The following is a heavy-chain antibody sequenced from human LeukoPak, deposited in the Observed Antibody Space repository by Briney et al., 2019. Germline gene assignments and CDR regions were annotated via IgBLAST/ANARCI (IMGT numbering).Heavy chain of an antibody. Sequence: ASVKVSCKASGYTLTSYGISWVRQAPGQGLEWMGWISAYNGNTNYAQKFQGRVTMTRNTSISTAYMELSSLRSEDTAVYYCARAVAAAGMVAFDIWGQGTMVTISS. V-gene: IGHV1-18*01. J-gene: IGHJ3*02. CDR2: ISAYNGNT. CDR1: GYTLTSYG. CDR3: ARAVAAAGMVAFDI. D-gene: IGHD6-13*01.